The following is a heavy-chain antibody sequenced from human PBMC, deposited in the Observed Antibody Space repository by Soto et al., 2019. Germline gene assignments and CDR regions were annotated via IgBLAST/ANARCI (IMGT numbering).Heavy chain of an antibody. Sequence: PGESLKISCKGSGYSFTSYWISWVRQMPGKGLEWMGRIDPSDSYTNYSPSFQGHVTISADKSISTAYLQWSSLKASDTAMYYCARARSITIFGVVGFEMDVWGQGTTVTVSS. V-gene: IGHV5-10-1*01. D-gene: IGHD3-3*01. CDR3: ARARSITIFGVVGFEMDV. CDR2: IDPSDSYT. CDR1: GYSFTSYW. J-gene: IGHJ6*02.